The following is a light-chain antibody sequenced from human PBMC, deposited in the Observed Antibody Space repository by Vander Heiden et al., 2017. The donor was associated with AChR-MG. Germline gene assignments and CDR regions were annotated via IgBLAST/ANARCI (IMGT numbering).Light chain of an antibody. CDR2: DTG. J-gene: IGLJ3*02. CDR1: DIRSKS. V-gene: IGLV3-21*03. Sequence: SYVLSQPPSVSVAAGKTARLTCGGDDIRSKSVHWYQQKPGQAPVLVVYDTGQRPSGIPERFSASTSGNTATLTISRVEAGDEADYHCHVLEGRTDQGVFGGGTKLTGL. CDR3: HVLEGRTDQGV.